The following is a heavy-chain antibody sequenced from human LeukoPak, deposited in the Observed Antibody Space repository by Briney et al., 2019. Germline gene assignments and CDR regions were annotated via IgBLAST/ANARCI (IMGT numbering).Heavy chain of an antibody. CDR3: ARGRYGSGSYSYYYYTDV. V-gene: IGHV1-8*01. CDR1: GYTFTSYD. J-gene: IGHJ6*03. Sequence: ASVKVSCKASGYTFTSYDINWVRQATGQGLEWMGWMNPNSGNTGYAQKFQGRVTMTRNTSISTAYMELSSLRSEDTAVYYCARGRYGSGSYSYYYYTDVWGKGTTVTVSS. CDR2: MNPNSGNT. D-gene: IGHD3-10*01.